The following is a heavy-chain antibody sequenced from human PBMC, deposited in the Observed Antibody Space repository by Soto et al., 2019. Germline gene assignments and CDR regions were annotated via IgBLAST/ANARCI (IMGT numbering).Heavy chain of an antibody. D-gene: IGHD3-9*01. J-gene: IGHJ3*02. V-gene: IGHV1-69*13. CDR1: GGTFSSYA. CDR2: IIPIFGTA. CDR3: ARVRRGYYDILTGPSPYAFDI. Sequence: ASVKVSCKASGGTFSSYAISWVRQAPGQGLEWMGGIIPIFGTANYAQKYQGRVTINADESTSTAYMELSSLRTEDTAVYYCARVRRGYYDILTGPSPYAFDIWGQGTMVTVSS.